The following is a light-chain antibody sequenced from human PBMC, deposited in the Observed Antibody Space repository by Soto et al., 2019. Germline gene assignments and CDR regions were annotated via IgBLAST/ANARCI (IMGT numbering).Light chain of an antibody. CDR1: QSFSYSY. CDR3: QPYGNSPPST. V-gene: IGKV3-20*01. Sequence: EIVLTQSPGTLSLSPGERATLSCRASQSFSYSYLAWFQQKPGQAPRPLIYGASSRATGIPDRFSGSGSGTDFTLSNSTPDPADFAVYYCQPYGNSPPSTFGNGTLLEIK. J-gene: IGKJ5*01. CDR2: GAS.